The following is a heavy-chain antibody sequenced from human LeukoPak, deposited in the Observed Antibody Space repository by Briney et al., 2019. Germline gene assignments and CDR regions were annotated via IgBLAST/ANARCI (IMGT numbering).Heavy chain of an antibody. Sequence: PGGALTLSCAASGFTFSSYAMSWVRQAPAKGLEGVSAISGSGSSTYYADSVKGRFTISRDNSKNTLYLQMNSLRAEDTAVYYCAKVIAVAGIAFDYGGQGTLVTVS. V-gene: IGHV3-23*01. D-gene: IGHD6-19*01. CDR3: AKVIAVAGIAFDY. CDR1: GFTFSSYA. CDR2: ISGSGSST. J-gene: IGHJ4*02.